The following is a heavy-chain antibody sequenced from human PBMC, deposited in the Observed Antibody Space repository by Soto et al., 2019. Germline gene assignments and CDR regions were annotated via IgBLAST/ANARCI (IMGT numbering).Heavy chain of an antibody. CDR3: ARGMVRGVANNWFDP. Sequence: KTSETLSLTCTVSGGSISSSSYYWGWIRQPPGKGLEWIGIIYYSGSTYYNPSLKSRVTISVDTSKNQFSLKLSSVTAADTAVYYCARGMVRGVANNWFDPWGQGTLVTVSS. CDR1: GGSISSSSYY. D-gene: IGHD3-10*01. CDR2: IYYSGST. J-gene: IGHJ5*02. V-gene: IGHV4-39*07.